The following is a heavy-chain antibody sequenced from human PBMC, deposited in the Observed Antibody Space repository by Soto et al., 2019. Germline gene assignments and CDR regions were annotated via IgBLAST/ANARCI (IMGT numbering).Heavy chain of an antibody. CDR3: AKEPFSITLFGVSCMDV. J-gene: IGHJ6*02. CDR2: IYYSGST. CDR1: GGSISSSSYY. Sequence: SETLSLTCTVSGGSISSSSYYWGWIRQPPGKGLEWIGSIYYSGSTYYNPSLKSRVTISVDTSKNQFSLNLSSVTAADTAVYYCAKEPFSITLFGVSCMDVSGRALTVT. D-gene: IGHD3-3*01. V-gene: IGHV4-39*07.